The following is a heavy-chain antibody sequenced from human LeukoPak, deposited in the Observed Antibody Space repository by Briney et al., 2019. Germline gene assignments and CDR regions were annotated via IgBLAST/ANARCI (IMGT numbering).Heavy chain of an antibody. CDR1: GYTFTSYY. CDR3: ARDLGIVVVVAATSGVDY. J-gene: IGHJ4*02. Sequence: ASVKVSCKASGYTFTSYYMHWVRQAPGQGLEWMEIINPSGGSTSYAQKFQGRVTMTRDTSTSTVYMELSSLRSEDTAVYYCARDLGIVVVVAATSGVDYWGQGTLVTVSS. D-gene: IGHD2-15*01. CDR2: INPSGGST. V-gene: IGHV1-46*01.